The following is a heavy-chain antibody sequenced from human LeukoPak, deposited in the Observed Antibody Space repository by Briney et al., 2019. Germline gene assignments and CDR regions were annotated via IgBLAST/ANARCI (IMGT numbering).Heavy chain of an antibody. CDR1: GGSISSGSYY. CDR2: IYTSGST. J-gene: IGHJ4*02. D-gene: IGHD3-22*01. Sequence: PSETLSLTCTVSGGSISSGSYYWSWIRQPAGKGLEWIGRIYTSGSTNYNPSLKSRVTISVDTSKNQFSLKLSSVTVADTAVYYCARSRTTLRRYYDSSGYYFDYWGQGTLVTVSS. CDR3: ARSRTTLRRYYDSSGYYFDY. V-gene: IGHV4-61*02.